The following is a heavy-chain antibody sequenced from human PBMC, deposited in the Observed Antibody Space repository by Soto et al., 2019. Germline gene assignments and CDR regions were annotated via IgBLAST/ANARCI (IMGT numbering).Heavy chain of an antibody. D-gene: IGHD3-10*02. V-gene: IGHV3-30-3*01. CDR2: ISYDGNNK. J-gene: IGHJ6*02. Sequence: PGGSLRLSCAASGFTFSRFSMNWVRQAPGKGLAWVAVISYDGNNKHFAESVKGRFSISRDDSKNTVYLEMNNLRGDDSAVYYCARDHGMFLSYYYYGMDVWGQGTTVTVSS. CDR1: GFTFSRFS. CDR3: ARDHGMFLSYYYYGMDV.